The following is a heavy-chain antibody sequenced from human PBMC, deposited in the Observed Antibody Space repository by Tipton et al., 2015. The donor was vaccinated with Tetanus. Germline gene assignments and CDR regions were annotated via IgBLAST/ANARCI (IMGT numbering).Heavy chain of an antibody. CDR3: ARGTYMVTDY. CDR2: IYYSGST. D-gene: IGHD5-18*01. Sequence: TLSLTCTVSGGSISSYYWSWIRQPPGKGLEWIGYIYYSGSTNYNPSLKSRVTISVDTSKNQFSLKLSSVTAADTAVYYCARGTYMVTDYWGQGPLVTVSS. V-gene: IGHV4-59*01. J-gene: IGHJ4*02. CDR1: GGSISSYY.